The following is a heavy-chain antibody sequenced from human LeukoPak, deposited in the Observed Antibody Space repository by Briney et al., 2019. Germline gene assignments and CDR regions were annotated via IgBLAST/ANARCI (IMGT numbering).Heavy chain of an antibody. Sequence: ASVRVSCKASGYTFTSYDINWVRQATGQGLEWMGWMNPNSGNTGYAQKFQGRVTMTRNTSISTAYMELSSLRSEDTAVYYCARGGKYYYDSSGYYSDWYFDLWGRGTLVTVSS. D-gene: IGHD3-22*01. CDR3: ARGGKYYYDSSGYYSDWYFDL. J-gene: IGHJ2*01. V-gene: IGHV1-8*01. CDR2: MNPNSGNT. CDR1: GYTFTSYD.